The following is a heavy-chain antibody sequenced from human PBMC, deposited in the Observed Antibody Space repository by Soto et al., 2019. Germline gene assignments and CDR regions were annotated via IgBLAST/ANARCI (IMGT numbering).Heavy chain of an antibody. CDR1: GYTFTSYA. Sequence: ASVKVSCKASGYTFTSYAMHWVRQAPGQRLEWMGWINAGNGNTKYSQKFQGRVTITRDTSASTAYMELSSLRSEDTAVYYCAREISIDSKVVKTEKFDYWGQGTLVTVSS. CDR3: AREISIDSKVVKTEKFDY. D-gene: IGHD3-9*01. V-gene: IGHV1-3*01. CDR2: INAGNGNT. J-gene: IGHJ4*02.